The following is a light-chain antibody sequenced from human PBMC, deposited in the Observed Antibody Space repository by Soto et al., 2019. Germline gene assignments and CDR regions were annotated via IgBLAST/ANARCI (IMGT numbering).Light chain of an antibody. Sequence: ELVLTQSPGTLSLSPGERATLSCRASQSVSSSYLAWYQQKPGQPPRLVMYATSSRATGIPARFSGSGSGPDFTLTISRLEPEDFAVYYCKQYGSSSWTFGQGTKVDIK. J-gene: IGKJ1*01. V-gene: IGKV3-20*01. CDR3: KQYGSSSWT. CDR2: ATS. CDR1: QSVSSSY.